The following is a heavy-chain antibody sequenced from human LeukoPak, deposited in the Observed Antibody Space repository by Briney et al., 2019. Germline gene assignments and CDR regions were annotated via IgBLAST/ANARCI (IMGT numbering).Heavy chain of an antibody. Sequence: SETLSLTCTVSGGSISSSSYYWGWLRQPPGKGLEWIGSIYYSGSTYYNPSLKSRVTISVDTSKNQFSLKLSSVTAADTAVYYCARHEVGYQLLPYYFDYWGRGTVVSVFS. D-gene: IGHD2-2*01. V-gene: IGHV4-39*01. CDR3: ARHEVGYQLLPYYFDY. J-gene: IGHJ4*02. CDR1: GGSISSSSYY. CDR2: IYYSGST.